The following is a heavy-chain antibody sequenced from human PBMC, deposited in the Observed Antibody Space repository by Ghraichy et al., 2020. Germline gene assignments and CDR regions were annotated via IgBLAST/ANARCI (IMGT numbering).Heavy chain of an antibody. D-gene: IGHD3-9*01. CDR3: ARERGTLFGNYYYGMDV. Sequence: SETLSLTCIVSGGSMTSYYWSWIRQPPGKRLEWIGYIHSNGSTNYNPSFKSRVTISEDTSKNQFTLKLSSLTAADTAVYYCARERGTLFGNYYYGMDVWGQGTTVTV. V-gene: IGHV4-59*01. CDR2: IHSNGST. CDR1: GGSMTSYY. J-gene: IGHJ6*02.